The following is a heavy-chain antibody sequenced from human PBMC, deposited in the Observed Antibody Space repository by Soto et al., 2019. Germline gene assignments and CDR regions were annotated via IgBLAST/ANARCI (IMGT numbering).Heavy chain of an antibody. CDR1: GGSISSSSYY. D-gene: IGHD4-17*01. Sequence: PSETLSLTCTVSGGSISSSSYYWGWIRQPPGKGLEWIGSIYYSGSTYYNPSLRSRVTISVDTSKNQFSLKLSSVTAADTAVYYCARIDFGGYARIFDYWGQGTLVTVSS. CDR2: IYYSGST. J-gene: IGHJ4*02. CDR3: ARIDFGGYARIFDY. V-gene: IGHV4-39*07.